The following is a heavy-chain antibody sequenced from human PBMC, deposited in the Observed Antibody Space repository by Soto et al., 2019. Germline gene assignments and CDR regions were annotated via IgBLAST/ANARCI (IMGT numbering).Heavy chain of an antibody. CDR1: GDSINSDKYY. CDR2: IYFRGNT. CDR3: ARLEGLATISYYFDF. Sequence: QLQLQESGPGLVKPSETLSLTCSVSGDSINSDKYYWGWIRQPPGKGLEWIGSIYFRGNTYYNPSPQKRVTIYLDKSKSQFSLKLNSVPAADSAVYFCARLEGLATISYYFDFWGQGALVTVSS. J-gene: IGHJ4*02. V-gene: IGHV4-39*01. D-gene: IGHD3-9*01.